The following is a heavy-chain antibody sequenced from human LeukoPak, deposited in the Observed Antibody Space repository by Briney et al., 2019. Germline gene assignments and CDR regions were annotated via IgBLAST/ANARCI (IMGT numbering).Heavy chain of an antibody. V-gene: IGHV4-59*12. CDR2: IYYSGST. J-gene: IGHJ4*02. D-gene: IGHD3-16*01. CDR1: GGSISTYY. CDR3: ARDQGGYFDY. Sequence: SETLSLTCTVSGGSISTYYWSWIRQPPGKGLEWIGYIYYSGSTNYNPSLKSRVTISVDRSKNQFSLKLSSVTAADTAVYYCARDQGGYFDYWGQGTLVTVSS.